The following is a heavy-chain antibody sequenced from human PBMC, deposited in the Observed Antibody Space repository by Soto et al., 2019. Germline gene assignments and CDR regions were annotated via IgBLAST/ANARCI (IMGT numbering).Heavy chain of an antibody. CDR1: GYTFTSYG. J-gene: IGHJ5*02. Sequence: ASVKVSCKASGYTFTSYGINWVRQAPGRGLEWMGWINPGNGNTKYSQKFQGRVTITKNTSASTAYMELSSLRSEDTAVYYCARGPLRNWFDPWGQETLVTVSS. CDR3: ARGPLRNWFDP. D-gene: IGHD5-12*01. V-gene: IGHV1-3*01. CDR2: INPGNGNT.